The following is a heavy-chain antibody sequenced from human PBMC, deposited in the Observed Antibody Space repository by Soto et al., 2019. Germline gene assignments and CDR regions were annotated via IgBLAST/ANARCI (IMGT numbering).Heavy chain of an antibody. D-gene: IGHD5-18*01. V-gene: IGHV1-3*05. CDR3: AREGYSYEGMDV. CDR2: INAGKGNT. Sequence: QVQLVQSGAEEKKPGASVKVSCKASGYTFTRYAMHWVRQATGQRLEWMGGINAGKGNTKYSQKFQGRATITRDTSANTAYMELSSLRYEDTAVYYCAREGYSYEGMDVWGQGTTVTVSS. J-gene: IGHJ6*02. CDR1: GYTFTRYA.